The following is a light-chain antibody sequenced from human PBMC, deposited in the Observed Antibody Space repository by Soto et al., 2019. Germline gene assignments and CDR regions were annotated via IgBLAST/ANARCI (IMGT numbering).Light chain of an antibody. V-gene: IGKV3-15*01. J-gene: IGKJ2*01. CDR1: QNIGTD. CDR3: LQHILWRT. Sequence: EIVMTQSPATLSVSPGERATLSCRASQNIGTDLAWYQHRPGRAPRLLIYAVSTRATGVPARFSGSGSGTEFTLTISSLQSEDVAVYYCLQHILWRTFGQVTKLEVK. CDR2: AVS.